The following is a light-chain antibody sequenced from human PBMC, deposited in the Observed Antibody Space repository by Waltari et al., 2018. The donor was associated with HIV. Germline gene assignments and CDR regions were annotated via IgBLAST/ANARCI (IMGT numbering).Light chain of an antibody. CDR1: QPVSSW. CDR3: QQYNWHWT. Sequence: DIQVTQSHSALAASVGDTVTISCRASQPVSSWMAWFLQRPSKAPRFLIYQASILASGVPSRFSGSRSGTDFSLTIRGLQPDDFGTYYCQQYNWHWTFGQGTRV. CDR2: QAS. J-gene: IGKJ1*01. V-gene: IGKV1-5*01.